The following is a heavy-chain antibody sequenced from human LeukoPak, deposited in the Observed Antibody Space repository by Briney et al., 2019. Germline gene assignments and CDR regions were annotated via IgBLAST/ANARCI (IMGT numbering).Heavy chain of an antibody. CDR2: ISYDGSNK. V-gene: IGHV3-30-3*01. Sequence: GGSLRLSCAASGFTFSSYAMHWVRQAPGKGLEWVAVISYDGSNKYYADSVKGRFTISRDNSKNTLYLQMNSLRAEDTAVYYCARDRAGAFDIWGQGTMVTVSS. CDR1: GFTFSSYA. CDR3: ARDRAGAFDI. J-gene: IGHJ3*02. D-gene: IGHD1-14*01.